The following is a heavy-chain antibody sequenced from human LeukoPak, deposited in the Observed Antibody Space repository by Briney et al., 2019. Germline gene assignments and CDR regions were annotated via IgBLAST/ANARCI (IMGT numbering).Heavy chain of an antibody. V-gene: IGHV4-34*01. J-gene: IGHJ4*02. Sequence: SETLSLTCAVYGGSFSGYYWSWIRQPPGKGLEWIGEINHSGSTNYNPSLKSRVTISVDTSKNQFSLKLSSVTAADTAVYYCARETRGYSYGYWGQGTLVTVSS. D-gene: IGHD5-18*01. CDR3: ARETRGYSYGY. CDR1: GGSFSGYY. CDR2: INHSGST.